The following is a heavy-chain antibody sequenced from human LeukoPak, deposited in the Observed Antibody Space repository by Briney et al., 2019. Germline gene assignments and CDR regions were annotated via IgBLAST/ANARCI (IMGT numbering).Heavy chain of an antibody. V-gene: IGHV4-59*01. Sequence: SETLSLTCTVSDGSINIYYWSWIRQAPGKGLEWIGYIYNSGSTNYNPSLRRRVTISMDTSKIQFSLRLTSVTAADTAMYHCARGYNYGAHYWFDYWGQGTLVTVSS. D-gene: IGHD5-18*01. CDR3: ARGYNYGAHYWFDY. CDR1: DGSINIYY. CDR2: IYNSGST. J-gene: IGHJ4*02.